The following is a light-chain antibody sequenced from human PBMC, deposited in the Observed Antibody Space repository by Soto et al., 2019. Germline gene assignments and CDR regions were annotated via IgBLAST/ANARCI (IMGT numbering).Light chain of an antibody. CDR2: SAS. J-gene: IGKJ5*01. CDR3: QQYGSSPLIT. Sequence: EIVLAQSPGTLSLSPGERTTLSCRASQSVSSSSLAWYQQKPGQAPSLLIYSASSRATGIPDRFSGSGSGTDFTLTISRLEPEDFAVYYCQQYGSSPLITFGQGTRLEIK. V-gene: IGKV3-20*01. CDR1: QSVSSSS.